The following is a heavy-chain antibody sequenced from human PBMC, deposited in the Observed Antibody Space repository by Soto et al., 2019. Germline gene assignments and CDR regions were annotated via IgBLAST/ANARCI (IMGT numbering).Heavy chain of an antibody. CDR3: ARVVAAGLYYFDY. V-gene: IGHV1-2*04. CDR1: GYTFTGYY. CDR2: INPNSGGT. D-gene: IGHD6-13*01. Sequence: ASVKVSCKASGYTFTGYYMHWVRQAPGQGLEWMGWINPNSGGTNYAQKFQGWVTMTRDTSISTAYMELSRLRSDDTAVYYCARVVAAGLYYFDYWGQGTLVTVSS. J-gene: IGHJ4*02.